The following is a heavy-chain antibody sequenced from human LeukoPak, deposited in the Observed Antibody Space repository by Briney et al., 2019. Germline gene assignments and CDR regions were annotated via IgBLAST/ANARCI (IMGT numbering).Heavy chain of an antibody. J-gene: IGHJ5*02. CDR1: GYTFTSYG. Sequence: ASVKVSCKASGYTFTSYGISWVRQAPGQGLEWMGWISAYNGNTNYAQKLQGRVTMTTDTSTSTAYMELRSLRSDDTAVYYCARDPAELGYCSSTSCHGRRFDPWGQGTLVTVSS. CDR2: ISAYNGNT. D-gene: IGHD2-2*01. CDR3: ARDPAELGYCSSTSCHGRRFDP. V-gene: IGHV1-18*01.